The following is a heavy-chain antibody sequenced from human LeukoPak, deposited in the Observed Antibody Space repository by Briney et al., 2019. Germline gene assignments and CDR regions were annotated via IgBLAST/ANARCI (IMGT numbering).Heavy chain of an antibody. J-gene: IGHJ4*02. D-gene: IGHD5-12*01. CDR2: IYYSVST. CDR1: RGSITSGVSY. CDR3: ALSRDGYNFTEGAFDY. Sequence: PSQTLSLTRTVSRGSITSGVSYWSSTRQHPGKGLEWIGYIYYSVSTYYNPSLKSRVTISVDTSKSQFSLKLSSVTAADTAVYYCALSRDGYNFTEGAFDYWGQGTLVTASS. V-gene: IGHV4-31*03.